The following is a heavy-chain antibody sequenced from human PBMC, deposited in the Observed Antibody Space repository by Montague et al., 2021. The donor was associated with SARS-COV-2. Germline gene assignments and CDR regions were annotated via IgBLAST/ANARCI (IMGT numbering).Heavy chain of an antibody. J-gene: IGHJ5*02. CDR3: ARGLYNWNYEHWFDT. D-gene: IGHD1-7*01. CDR2: IYYSGST. Sequence: SETLSLTCTVSGGSVGSSHYYWAWNRQPPGKGLEWIGTIYYSGSTXYNPSARSRVTIDVDASTNQFSLKLHSVTAADTAVYFCARGLYNWNYEHWFDTWGQGTLVTVSS. V-gene: IGHV4-39*01. CDR1: GGSVGSSHYY.